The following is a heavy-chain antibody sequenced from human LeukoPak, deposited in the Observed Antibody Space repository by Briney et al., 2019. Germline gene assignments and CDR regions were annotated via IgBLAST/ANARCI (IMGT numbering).Heavy chain of an antibody. CDR1: GGSVNSGSHY. CDR2: MYYSGSS. V-gene: IGHV4-61*01. Sequence: SETLSLTCTVSGGSVNSGSHYWSWIRQPPGKGLEWIGYMYYSGSSKYNPSLKSRVTMSVDTSKNQFSLKLSSVTAADTAVYYCARDGLNSGDYEYFQRWGQGTLVSVSS. CDR3: ARDGLNSGDYEYFQR. D-gene: IGHD4-17*01. J-gene: IGHJ1*01.